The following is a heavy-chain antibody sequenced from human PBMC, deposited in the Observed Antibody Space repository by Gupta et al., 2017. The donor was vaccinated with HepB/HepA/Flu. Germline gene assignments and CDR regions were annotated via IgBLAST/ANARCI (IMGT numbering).Heavy chain of an antibody. V-gene: IGHV1-8*01. CDR1: GYTFTSYD. J-gene: IGHJ5*02. CDR3: ARGHWLLWFGELLSGWFDP. CDR2: MNPNSGNT. Sequence: QVQLVQSGAEVKKPGASVKVSCKASGYTFTSYDINWVRQATGQGLEWMGWMNPNSGNTGYAQKFQGRVTMTRNTSISTAYMELSSLRSEDTAVYYCARGHWLLWFGELLSGWFDPWGQGTLVTVSS. D-gene: IGHD3-10*01.